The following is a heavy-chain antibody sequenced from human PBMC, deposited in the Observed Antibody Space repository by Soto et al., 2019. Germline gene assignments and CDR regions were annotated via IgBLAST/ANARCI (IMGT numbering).Heavy chain of an antibody. CDR1: SASISSSSYT. CDR2: IYYSGTT. D-gene: IGHD2-2*01. V-gene: IGHV4-39*01. CDR3: ARLHGYCISSSCHGHYAMDV. Sequence: SETLSLTCTVSSASISSSSYTWGWIRQPPGKGQEWIGSIYYSGTTDYKQSLKSRDTVSVDTSKNQFSLKVTSVTAADTSVYYCARLHGYCISSSCHGHYAMDVWGQGTTVS. J-gene: IGHJ6*02.